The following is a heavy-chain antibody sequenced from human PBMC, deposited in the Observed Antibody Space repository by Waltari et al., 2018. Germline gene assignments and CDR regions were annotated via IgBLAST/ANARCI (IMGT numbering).Heavy chain of an antibody. V-gene: IGHV3-21*01. D-gene: IGHD2-21*01. CDR2: ISSADYS. J-gene: IGHJ4*01. CDR1: GFTFSDYS. CDR3: ARVIVYSDSPVCDF. Sequence: EVQLVESGGGLVNPGGSLRLSCAASGFTFSDYSMTWVRQAPGKGRAWCSSISSADYSLDADSMKGRFIISRDNAKNSLYLQMNGLRGEDTAVYYCARVIVYSDSPVCDFWGQGTLVIVSS.